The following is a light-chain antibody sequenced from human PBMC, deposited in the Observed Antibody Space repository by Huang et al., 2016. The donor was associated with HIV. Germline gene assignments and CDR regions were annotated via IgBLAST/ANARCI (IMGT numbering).Light chain of an antibody. V-gene: IGKV3D-15*01. J-gene: IGKJ4*01. CDR3: QQYDNWRPGLT. CDR1: QNVRRN. Sequence: EIVMTQSPATLSVSPGGGATLSYRASQNVRRNLAWYQQTPGQAPRLLIYDTSTRATGVPARFSGSGAGTEFTLTISGLQSEDFAVYYCQQYDNWRPGLTFGGGTKVEI. CDR2: DTS.